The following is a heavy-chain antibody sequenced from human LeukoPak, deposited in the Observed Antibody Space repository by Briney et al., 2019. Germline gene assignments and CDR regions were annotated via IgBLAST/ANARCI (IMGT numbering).Heavy chain of an antibody. D-gene: IGHD3-22*01. V-gene: IGHV1-18*01. CDR3: ARLEMYNYDSSGYYLGGYFDY. Sequence: ASVKVSCKASGYTFTSYGISWVRQAPGQGLEWMGWISAYNGDTNYAQKLQGRVTMTTDTSTSTAYMELRSLRSDDTAVYYCARLEMYNYDSSGYYLGGYFDYWGQGTLVTVSS. CDR1: GYTFTSYG. J-gene: IGHJ4*02. CDR2: ISAYNGDT.